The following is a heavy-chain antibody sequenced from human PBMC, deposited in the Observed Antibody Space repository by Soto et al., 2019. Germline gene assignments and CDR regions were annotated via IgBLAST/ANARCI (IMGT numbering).Heavy chain of an antibody. J-gene: IGHJ5*02. Sequence: ASVKVSCKASGFNFTSSAVQWVRQARGQRLEWIGWIVVGSGNRNYAQKFQERVTLTRDMSTSTAYMELTSLGSDDTAVYYCAADRSDCFDDTCYFWFAPGGQGTLVTVSS. CDR3: AADRSDCFDDTCYFWFAP. CDR2: IVVGSGNR. V-gene: IGHV1-58*01. CDR1: GFNFTSSA. D-gene: IGHD2-21*02.